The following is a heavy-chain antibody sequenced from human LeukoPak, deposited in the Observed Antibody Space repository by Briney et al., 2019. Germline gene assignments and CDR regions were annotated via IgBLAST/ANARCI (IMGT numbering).Heavy chain of an antibody. CDR3: ARSGSGSGTFYTSAYYYYGLDV. J-gene: IGHJ6*02. D-gene: IGHD3-10*01. CDR1: GGSISSYY. CDR2: IYDSGST. Sequence: SETLSLTCTVSGGSISSYYWSWVRQPPGQGLEWIGYIYDSGSTNYNPSLKSRVTISEDTSKNQLSLKLSSVTAADTAVYYCARSGSGSGTFYTSAYYYYGLDVWGQGTTVAVSS. V-gene: IGHV4-59*01.